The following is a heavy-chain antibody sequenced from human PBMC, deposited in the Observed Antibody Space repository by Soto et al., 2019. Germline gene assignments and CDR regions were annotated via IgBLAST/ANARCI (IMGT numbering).Heavy chain of an antibody. Sequence: QITLKESGPTLVKPTQTLTLTCTFSGLSLSTTGVGVGWIRQPPAQALEWLALIYWDDDKSYSPSLKSRLTITTVPSKNQVVLTMPNMDPVATAAYYCVQSRCGGDCLQPYSSHSYYGLDVWGQGTTVTVSS. D-gene: IGHD2-21*02. CDR3: VQSRCGGDCLQPYSSHSYYGLDV. CDR1: GLSLSTTGVG. CDR2: IYWDDDK. V-gene: IGHV2-5*02. J-gene: IGHJ6*02.